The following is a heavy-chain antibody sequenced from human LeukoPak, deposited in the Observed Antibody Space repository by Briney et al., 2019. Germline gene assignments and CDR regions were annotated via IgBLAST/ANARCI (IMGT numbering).Heavy chain of an antibody. V-gene: IGHV4-34*01. CDR2: INHSGST. CDR1: GGSFSGYY. Sequence: KTSETLSLTCAVYGGSFSGYYWSWIRQPPGKGLEWIGEINHSGSTNYNPSLKSRVTIFVDTSKNQFSLKLSSVTAADTAVYYCARVYYDSSGYYYDPSSGFDPWGQGTLVTVSS. CDR3: ARVYYDSSGYYYDPSSGFDP. J-gene: IGHJ5*02. D-gene: IGHD3-22*01.